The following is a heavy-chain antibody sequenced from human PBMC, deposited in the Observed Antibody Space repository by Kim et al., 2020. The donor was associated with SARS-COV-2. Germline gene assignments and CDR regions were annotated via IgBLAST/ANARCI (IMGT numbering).Heavy chain of an antibody. J-gene: IGHJ4*02. CDR2: INAGNGNT. CDR3: ASEHVWFGELLIGAY. D-gene: IGHD3-10*01. V-gene: IGHV1-3*01. Sequence: ASVKVSCKASGYTFTSYAMHWVRQAPGQRLEWMGWINAGNGNTKYSQKFQGRVTITRDTSASTAYMELSSLRSEDTAVYYCASEHVWFGELLIGAYWGQGTLVTVSS. CDR1: GYTFTSYA.